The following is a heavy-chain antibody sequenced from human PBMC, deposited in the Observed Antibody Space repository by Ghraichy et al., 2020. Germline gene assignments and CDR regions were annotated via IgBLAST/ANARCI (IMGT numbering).Heavy chain of an antibody. CDR2: IYSGGST. D-gene: IGHD2-15*01. CDR3: ASPYCSGGSCYSAHYYYYYGMDV. Sequence: GGSLRLSCAASGFTVSSNYMSWVRQAPGKGLEWVSVIYSGGSTYYADSVKGRFTISRDNSKNTLYLQMNSLRAEDTAVYYCASPYCSGGSCYSAHYYYYYGMDVWGQGTTVTVSS. CDR1: GFTVSSNY. V-gene: IGHV3-53*01. J-gene: IGHJ6*02.